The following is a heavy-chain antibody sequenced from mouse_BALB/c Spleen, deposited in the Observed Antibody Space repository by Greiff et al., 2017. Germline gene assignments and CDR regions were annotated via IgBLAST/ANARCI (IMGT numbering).Heavy chain of an antibody. CDR2: IRNKANGYTT. D-gene: IGHD4-1*01. CDR3: ARSGLGGAMDY. CDR1: GFTFTDYY. Sequence: EVQVVESGGGLVQPGGSLRLSCATSGFTFTDYYMSWVRQPPGKALEWLGFIRNKANGYTTEYSASVKGRFTISRDNSQSILYLQMNTLRAEDSATYYCARSGLGGAMDYWGQGTSVTVSS. J-gene: IGHJ4*01. V-gene: IGHV7-3*02.